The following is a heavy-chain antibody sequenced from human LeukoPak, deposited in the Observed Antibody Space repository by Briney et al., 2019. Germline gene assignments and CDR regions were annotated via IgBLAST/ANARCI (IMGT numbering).Heavy chain of an antibody. CDR3: AREDCSSTSCYFDY. D-gene: IGHD2-2*01. CDR1: GFTFSTYS. J-gene: IGHJ4*02. CDR2: ISASSSFV. V-gene: IGHV3-48*01. Sequence: PGGSLRLSCAASGFTFSTYSMSWVRQAPGKGLEWLSYISASSSFVYYADSVKGRFTITRDNAKNTLYLQMNSLRAEDTAVYYCAREDCSSTSCYFDYWGQGTLVTVSS.